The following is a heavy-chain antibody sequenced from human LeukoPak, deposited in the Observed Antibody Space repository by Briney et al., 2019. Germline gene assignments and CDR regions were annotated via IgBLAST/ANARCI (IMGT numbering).Heavy chain of an antibody. CDR2: IYATGST. CDR3: ARDPGHYGSGTRGAFDI. CDR1: GGSIRSYY. J-gene: IGHJ3*02. Sequence: SETLSLTCTVSGGSIRSYYWSWIRQPAGKGLEWIGRIYATGSTNFNPSLKSRVTMSVDTSKNQFSLKLSSVTAADTAVYYCARDPGHYGSGTRGAFDIWGQGTKVTVSS. V-gene: IGHV4-4*07. D-gene: IGHD3-10*01.